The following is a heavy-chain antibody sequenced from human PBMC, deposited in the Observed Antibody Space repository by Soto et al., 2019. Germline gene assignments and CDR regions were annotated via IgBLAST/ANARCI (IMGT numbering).Heavy chain of an antibody. J-gene: IGHJ6*02. V-gene: IGHV3-23*01. Sequence: GGSLRLSCEASGFTFSSYAMTWVRQAPGKGLEWVAGISGGGSAFYADSVQGRFTISRDDSRNTLYLQMNTLRAEDTAVYYCVQPYQVLGNFYYGMDVWGQGTTVTVPS. D-gene: IGHD2-2*01. CDR1: GFTFSSYA. CDR2: ISGGGSA. CDR3: VQPYQVLGNFYYGMDV.